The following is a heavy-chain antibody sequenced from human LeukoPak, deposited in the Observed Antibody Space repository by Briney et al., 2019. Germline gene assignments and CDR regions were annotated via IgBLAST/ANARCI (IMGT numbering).Heavy chain of an antibody. D-gene: IGHD3-10*01. CDR3: ARDPRGGFGDPDYMDV. V-gene: IGHV4-34*01. CDR1: GGSFSGYY. CDR2: INHSGST. Sequence: SETLSLTCAVYGGSFSGYYWSWIRQPPGKGLEWIGEINHSGSTNYNPSLKSRVTISVDTSKNQFSLKLSSVTAADTAVYYCARDPRGGFGDPDYMDVWGKGTTVTVSS. J-gene: IGHJ6*03.